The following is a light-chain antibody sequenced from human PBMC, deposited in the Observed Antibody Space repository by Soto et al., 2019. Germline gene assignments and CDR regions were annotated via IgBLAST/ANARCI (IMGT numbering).Light chain of an antibody. CDR3: QQRSNLWT. Sequence: EIVLTQSPATLSLSPGERATLSCRASQSVSSYLAWYQQKPGQAPRLLIYDASNRATGIPARFSGSGSGTDFTLTISSLEPEDFAVYYCQQRSNLWTFLQGTKVEIK. CDR2: DAS. CDR1: QSVSSY. V-gene: IGKV3-11*01. J-gene: IGKJ1*01.